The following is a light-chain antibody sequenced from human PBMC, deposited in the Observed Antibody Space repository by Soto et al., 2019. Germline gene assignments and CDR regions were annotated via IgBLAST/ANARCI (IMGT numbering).Light chain of an antibody. CDR2: EVS. Sequence: QSALTQPPSVSGSPGQSVTISCTGTSSDVGSYNRVSWYQQPPGTAPKLMIYEVSNRPSGVPDRFSGSKSGNTASLTISWLQAEDEADYYCTSYTSSNTFVFGTGTKLTVL. V-gene: IGLV2-18*02. CDR1: SSDVGSYNR. J-gene: IGLJ1*01. CDR3: TSYTSSNTFV.